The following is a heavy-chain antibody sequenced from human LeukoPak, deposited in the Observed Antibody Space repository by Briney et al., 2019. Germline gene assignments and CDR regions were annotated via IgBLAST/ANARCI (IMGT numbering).Heavy chain of an antibody. CDR2: IYYSGST. CDR3: AIEVPAAINWFDP. D-gene: IGHD2-2*01. CDR1: GGSISSYY. Sequence: SETLSLTCTVSGGSISSYYWSWIRQPPGKGLEWIGYIYYSGSTNYNPSLKSRVTISVDTSKNQFSLKLSSVTAADTAVYYCAIEVPAAINWFDPWGQGTLVTVSS. J-gene: IGHJ5*02. V-gene: IGHV4-59*01.